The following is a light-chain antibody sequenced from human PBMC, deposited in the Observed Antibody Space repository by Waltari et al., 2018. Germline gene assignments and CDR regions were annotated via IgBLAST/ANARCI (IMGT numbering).Light chain of an antibody. CDR2: QDN. CDR1: KLGDKY. CDR3: QARDSGTAYV. Sequence: SYELTQPPSVSVSPGQTATITCSGDKLGDKYACWYQQKPGQSPMLVIYQDNKRPSGIPERFSGSNSGNTATLTISGTQAIDEADYYCQARDSGTAYVFGIGTRVTVL. V-gene: IGLV3-1*01. J-gene: IGLJ1*01.